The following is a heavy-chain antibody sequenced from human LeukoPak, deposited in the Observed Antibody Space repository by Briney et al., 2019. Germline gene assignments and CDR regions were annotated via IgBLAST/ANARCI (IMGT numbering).Heavy chain of an antibody. CDR1: GYTFTGYY. CDR2: INPNSGGT. CDR3: ARGSTRTYYDILTGQYFDY. Sequence: ASVKVSCKASGYTFTGYYMHWVRQAPGQGLEWMGWINPNSGGTNYAQKFQDRVTMTRDTSISTAYMELSRLRSDDTAVYYCARGSTRTYYDILTGQYFDYWGQGTLVTVSS. D-gene: IGHD3-9*01. J-gene: IGHJ4*02. V-gene: IGHV1-2*02.